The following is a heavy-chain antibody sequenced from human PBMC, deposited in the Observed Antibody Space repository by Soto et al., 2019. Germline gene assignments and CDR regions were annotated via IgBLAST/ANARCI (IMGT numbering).Heavy chain of an antibody. Sequence: SETLSLTCTVSGGSISSGDYYWSWIRQPPGKGLEWIGYIYYSGSTDYNPSLKSRVTIAVDTSKNQFSLKLRSVTAADTAVYDRARASRSGRYYYGPWGQATLVSGYS. CDR1: GGSISSGDYY. D-gene: IGHD1-26*01. J-gene: IGHJ5*02. CDR2: IYYSGST. CDR3: ARASRSGRYYYGP. V-gene: IGHV4-30-4*01.